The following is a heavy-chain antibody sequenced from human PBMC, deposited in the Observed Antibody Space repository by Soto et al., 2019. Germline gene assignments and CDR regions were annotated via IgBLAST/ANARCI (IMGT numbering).Heavy chain of an antibody. J-gene: IGHJ6*03. CDR1: GGSISSSSYY. CDR2: IYYSGST. D-gene: IGHD2-2*01. Sequence: SETLSLTCTVSGGSISSSSYYWGWIRQPPGKGLEWIGSIYYSGSTYYNPSLKSRVTISVDTSKNQFSLKLSSVTAADTAVYYCARQRVPAAINYYYYYMDVWGKGTTVTVSS. CDR3: ARQRVPAAINYYYYYMDV. V-gene: IGHV4-39*01.